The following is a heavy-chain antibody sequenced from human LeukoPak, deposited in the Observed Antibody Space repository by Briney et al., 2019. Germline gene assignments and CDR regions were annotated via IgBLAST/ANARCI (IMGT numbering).Heavy chain of an antibody. J-gene: IGHJ6*03. V-gene: IGHV4-38-2*02. CDR1: GYSISSGYY. D-gene: IGHD3-9*01. CDR2: IYHSGST. CDR3: ARHLWSRHLGAGTGYPYYYYYYMDA. Sequence: SETLSLTCTVSGYSISSGYYWGWIRQPPGKGLEWIGSIYHSGSTYYNPSLKSRVTISVDTSKNQFSLKLSSVTAADTAVYYCARHLWSRHLGAGTGYPYYYYYYMDAWGKGTTVTISS.